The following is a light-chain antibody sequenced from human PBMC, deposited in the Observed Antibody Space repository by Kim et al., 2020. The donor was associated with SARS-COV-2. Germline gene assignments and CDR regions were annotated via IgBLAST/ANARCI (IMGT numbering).Light chain of an antibody. CDR3: HQSDSSPRT. CDR1: ESIRSSY. CDR2: GAS. J-gene: IGKJ1*01. V-gene: IGKV3-20*01. Sequence: SPGERATLSCRASESIRSSYLTWYQQKPGHPPRLVIYGASSRARGIPDRFSGSGSGTDFTLIISRLEPEDFAVYYCHQSDSSPRTFGQGTKVDIK.